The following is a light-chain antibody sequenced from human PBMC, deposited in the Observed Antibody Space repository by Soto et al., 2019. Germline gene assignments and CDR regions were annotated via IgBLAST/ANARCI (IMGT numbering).Light chain of an antibody. J-gene: IGKJ5*01. Sequence: IQLTVAPAFLSASAGDRVSITCRASQAISSYLAWYQQKPGRAPKLLIYAASTLQSGVPSRFSGSGSGTEFTLTITSLQPEDFATYYCQQLNSFPITFGQGTRLEI. CDR2: AAS. CDR1: QAISSY. V-gene: IGKV1-9*01. CDR3: QQLNSFPIT.